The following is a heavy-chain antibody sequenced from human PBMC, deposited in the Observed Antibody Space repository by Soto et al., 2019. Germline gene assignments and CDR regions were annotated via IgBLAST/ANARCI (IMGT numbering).Heavy chain of an antibody. CDR1: GYTFTSYG. Sequence: QVQLVQSGAEVKKPGASVKVSCKASGYTFTSYGISWVRQAPGQGLEWMGWISAYNGNTNYAQKLQGRVTMTTDTSTSTAYMELRSLRSDDTAVYYCAISRAGFIAVPLDYYYYMDVWGKGTTVTVSS. J-gene: IGHJ6*03. D-gene: IGHD6-19*01. CDR3: AISRAGFIAVPLDYYYYMDV. CDR2: ISAYNGNT. V-gene: IGHV1-18*01.